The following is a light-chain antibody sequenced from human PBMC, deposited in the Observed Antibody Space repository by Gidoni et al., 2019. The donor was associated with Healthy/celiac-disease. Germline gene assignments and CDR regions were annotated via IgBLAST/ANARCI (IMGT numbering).Light chain of an antibody. CDR3: QQSYSTPPYT. J-gene: IGKJ2*01. CDR2: AAS. CDR1: QSISSY. Sequence: DIQMTKSPSSLSASVGDRVTITCLASQSISSYLNWYQQKPGKAPKLLIYAASILQSGVPSRFSGSGSGTDFTLTTSSLQPEDFATYYCQQSYSTPPYTFGQGTKLEIK. V-gene: IGKV1-39*01.